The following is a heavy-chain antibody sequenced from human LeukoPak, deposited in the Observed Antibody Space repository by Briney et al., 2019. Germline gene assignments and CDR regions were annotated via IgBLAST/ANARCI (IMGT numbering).Heavy chain of an antibody. CDR3: ARAGGSLFDY. Sequence: SETLSLTCTVSGGSISSSSYYWGWIRQPPGKGLEWIVSIYYSGSTYYNPSLKSRVTISVDRSKNQFSLKLSSVTAADTAVYYCARAGGSLFDYWGQGTLVTVSS. J-gene: IGHJ4*02. V-gene: IGHV4-39*07. D-gene: IGHD1-26*01. CDR1: GGSISSSSYY. CDR2: IYYSGST.